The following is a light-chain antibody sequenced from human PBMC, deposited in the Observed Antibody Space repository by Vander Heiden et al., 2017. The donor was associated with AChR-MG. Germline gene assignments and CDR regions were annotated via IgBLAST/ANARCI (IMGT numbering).Light chain of an antibody. J-gene: IGKJ1*01. Sequence: ETVLTQSPATLSLSPGERATLSCRASHPITNFLAWYRQKPGQAPRLGMYDVSNRATGIPARFSGSGSGTDFTLTISSLEPDDSAVYYCQQFRTWPRTFGQGTKVEVK. V-gene: IGKV3-11*01. CDR2: DVS. CDR1: HPITNF. CDR3: QQFRTWPRT.